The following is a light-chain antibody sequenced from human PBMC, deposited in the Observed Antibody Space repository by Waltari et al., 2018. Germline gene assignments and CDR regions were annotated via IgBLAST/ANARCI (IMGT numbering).Light chain of an antibody. J-gene: IGLJ2*01. V-gene: IGLV3-1*01. CDR2: QDS. Sequence: SYELTQPHSVSVSPGETATITSSGEKLGNKNTSWYQQKPGQSPILVIYQDSLRPSGIPERFSGSNSGNTATLTVSGAQAMDEADYYCQAWDSSTVVFGGGTKLTVL. CDR3: QAWDSSTVV. CDR1: KLGNKN.